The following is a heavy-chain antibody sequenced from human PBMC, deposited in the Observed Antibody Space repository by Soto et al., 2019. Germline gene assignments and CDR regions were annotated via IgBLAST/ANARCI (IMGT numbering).Heavy chain of an antibody. Sequence: GGSLRLSCAASGFTFSSYWMSWVRQAPGKGLEWVANIKQDGSEKYYVDSVKGRFTISRDNAKNSLYLQMNSLRAEDTAMYYCARKIAARVNWFDPWGQGTLVTVSS. CDR1: GFTFSSYW. D-gene: IGHD6-6*01. CDR3: ARKIAARVNWFDP. V-gene: IGHV3-7*05. CDR2: IKQDGSEK. J-gene: IGHJ5*02.